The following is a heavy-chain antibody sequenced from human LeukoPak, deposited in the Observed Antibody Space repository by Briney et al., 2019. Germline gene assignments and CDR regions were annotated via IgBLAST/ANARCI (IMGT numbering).Heavy chain of an antibody. D-gene: IGHD6-19*01. V-gene: IGHV3-30-3*01. CDR2: LSYDGSNK. J-gene: IGHJ4*02. Sequence: PGGSLRLSCAASGFTISSYAMHWVRQAPGKGLEWVALLSYDGSNKYYADSVRGRFTISRDNFKSTLYLQMNSLRGEDTAVYYCARDSSGWYAYFDSWGQGTLVTVSS. CDR1: GFTISSYA. CDR3: ARDSSGWYAYFDS.